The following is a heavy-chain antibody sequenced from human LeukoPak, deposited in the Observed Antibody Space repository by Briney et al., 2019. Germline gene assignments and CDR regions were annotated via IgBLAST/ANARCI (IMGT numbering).Heavy chain of an antibody. D-gene: IGHD3-22*01. Sequence: GGSLRLSCAASGFTFDDYAMHWVRQAPGKGLEWVSGISWSSGSIGYADSVKGRFTISRDNAKNSLYLQMNSLRAEDTALYYCAKGRSGYLVDYWGQGTLVTVSS. J-gene: IGHJ4*02. V-gene: IGHV3-9*01. CDR3: AKGRSGYLVDY. CDR2: ISWSSGSI. CDR1: GFTFDDYA.